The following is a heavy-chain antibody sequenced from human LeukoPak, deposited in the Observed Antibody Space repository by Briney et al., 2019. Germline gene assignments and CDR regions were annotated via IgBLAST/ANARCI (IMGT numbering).Heavy chain of an antibody. V-gene: IGHV5-51*01. CDR3: ARQEYCSGGSCYTWFDP. D-gene: IGHD2-15*01. CDR2: IYPADSDI. J-gene: IGHJ5*02. Sequence: GESLKISCKGSGYSINNYWIGWVRQMPGKGLEWMGIIYPADSDIRYSPSFQGQVTISADKPISTAYLQWSSLKASDTAMYYCARQEYCSGGSCYTWFDPWGQGTLVTVSS. CDR1: GYSINNYW.